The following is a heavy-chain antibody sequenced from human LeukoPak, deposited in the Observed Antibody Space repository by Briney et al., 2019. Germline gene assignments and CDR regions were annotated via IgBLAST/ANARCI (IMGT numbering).Heavy chain of an antibody. V-gene: IGHV5-51*01. CDR3: ARQEYCSGGSCYTWFDP. D-gene: IGHD2-15*01. CDR2: IYPADSDI. J-gene: IGHJ5*02. Sequence: GESLKISCKGSGYSINNYWIGWVRQMPGKGLEWMGIIYPADSDIRYSPSFQGQVTISADKPISTAYLQWSSLKASDTAMYYCARQEYCSGGSCYTWFDPWGQGTLVTVSS. CDR1: GYSINNYW.